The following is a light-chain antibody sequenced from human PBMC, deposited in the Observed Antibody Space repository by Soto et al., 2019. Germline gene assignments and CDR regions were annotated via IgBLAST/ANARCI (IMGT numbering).Light chain of an antibody. V-gene: IGLV1-44*01. Sequence: QSVLTQPPSTSGTPGRRVTISCSGSSSNIGSNTVNWYQHLPGTAPKLLIYSNNQRPSGVPDRFSGSKSGTSASLAVSGLQSGDEADYYCAAWDDSLNGYVFGTGTKLTVL. CDR3: AAWDDSLNGYV. J-gene: IGLJ1*01. CDR2: SNN. CDR1: SSNIGSNT.